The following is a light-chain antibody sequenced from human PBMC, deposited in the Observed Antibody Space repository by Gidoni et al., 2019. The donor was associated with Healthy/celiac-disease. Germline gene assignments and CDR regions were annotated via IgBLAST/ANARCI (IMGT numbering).Light chain of an antibody. V-gene: IGLV2-23*02. CDR2: EVS. J-gene: IGLJ2*01. CDR3: CSYAGSSILV. CDR1: SSDVGSYNP. Sequence: SLLTQPASVSASPGQSITISCTGTSSDVGSYNPVSWYQQHPGKAPKLMIYEVSKRPSGVSNRFSGSKSGNTASLTISGLQAEDEADYYCCSYAGSSILVFGGGTKLTVL.